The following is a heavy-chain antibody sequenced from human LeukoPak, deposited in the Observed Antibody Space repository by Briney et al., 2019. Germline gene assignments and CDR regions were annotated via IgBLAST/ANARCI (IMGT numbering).Heavy chain of an antibody. CDR1: GFTFSSYS. V-gene: IGHV3-21*01. J-gene: IGHJ4*02. CDR3: ARSKLNYYDSSVWYFDY. CDR2: ISSSSSYI. Sequence: GGSLRLSCAASGFTFSSYSMNWVRQAPGKGLEWVSSISSSSSYIYYADSVKGRFTISRDNAKNSLYLQMNSLRAEDTAVYYCARSKLNYYDSSVWYFDYWGQGTLVTVSS. D-gene: IGHD3-22*01.